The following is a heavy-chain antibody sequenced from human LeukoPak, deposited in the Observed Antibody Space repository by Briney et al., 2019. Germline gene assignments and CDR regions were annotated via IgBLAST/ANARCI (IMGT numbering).Heavy chain of an antibody. J-gene: IGHJ3*02. CDR2: ITRSAETT. Sequence: GGSLRLSCAASGFTFGIYAMSWVRQSPVKGLEWVSTITRSAETTYYADSVKGRFSIFRDNSKNTLDLQMNSLTAEDTAVYYCAKSPDYNHESGYPEDFDIWGQGTMVIVSS. V-gene: IGHV3-23*01. D-gene: IGHD3-22*01. CDR3: AKSPDYNHESGYPEDFDI. CDR1: GFTFGIYA.